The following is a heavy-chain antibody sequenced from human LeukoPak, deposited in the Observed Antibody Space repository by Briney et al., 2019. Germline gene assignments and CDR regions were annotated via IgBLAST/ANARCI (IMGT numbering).Heavy chain of an antibody. Sequence: SETLSLTCTVSGGSISSSSYNWAWIRQPPGKGLEWIGSMYYSESTHYNPSLKSRVITSIDMSKNQFSLRLSSVTAADTAVYYCARHSRSTGSKNKDPTPDPWGQGIMVTVSS. V-gene: IGHV4-39*01. D-gene: IGHD3-10*01. CDR2: MYYSEST. J-gene: IGHJ5*02. CDR3: ARHSRSTGSKNKDPTPDP. CDR1: GGSISSSSYN.